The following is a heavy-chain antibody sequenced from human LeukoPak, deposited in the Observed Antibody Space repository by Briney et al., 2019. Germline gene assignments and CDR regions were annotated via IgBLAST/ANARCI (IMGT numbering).Heavy chain of an antibody. Sequence: GGSLRLSCAASGFTFSDYYMSWIRQAPGKGLEWVSYISSSGSTIYYADSVKGRFTISRDNAKNSLYLQMNSLRAEDTAVYYCARPQAGHYYYYYMDVWGKGTTVTVSS. J-gene: IGHJ6*03. V-gene: IGHV3-11*01. CDR1: GFTFSDYY. CDR2: ISSSGSTI. CDR3: ARPQAGHYYYYYMDV.